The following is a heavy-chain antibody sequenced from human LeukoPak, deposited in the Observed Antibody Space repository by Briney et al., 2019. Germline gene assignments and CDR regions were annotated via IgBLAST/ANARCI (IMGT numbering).Heavy chain of an antibody. CDR2: ISSSSSYI. D-gene: IGHD2-2*02. Sequence: PGGSLRLSCAASGFTFSSYSMNWVRQAPGKGLEWVSSISSSSSYIYYADSVKGRFTISRDNAKNSLYLQMNSLRAEDTAVYYCARDYCSSTSCYTGFDYWGQGTLVTVS. CDR3: ARDYCSSTSCYTGFDY. CDR1: GFTFSSYS. J-gene: IGHJ4*02. V-gene: IGHV3-21*01.